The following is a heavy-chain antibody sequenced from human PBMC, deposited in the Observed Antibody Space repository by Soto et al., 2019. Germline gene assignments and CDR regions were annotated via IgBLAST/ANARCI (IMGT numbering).Heavy chain of an antibody. J-gene: IGHJ4*02. CDR1: GGSISSYY. V-gene: IGHV4-59*08. D-gene: IGHD4-17*01. CDR2: IYYSGST. CDR3: ARHESDATVTGDYFDY. Sequence: QVQLQESGPGLVKPSETLSLTCTVSGGSISSYYWSWIRQPPGKGLEWIGYIYYSGSTNYNPSLRSRVTISVDTSKNQFSLKLSSVTAADTAVYYCARHESDATVTGDYFDYWGQGTLVTVSS.